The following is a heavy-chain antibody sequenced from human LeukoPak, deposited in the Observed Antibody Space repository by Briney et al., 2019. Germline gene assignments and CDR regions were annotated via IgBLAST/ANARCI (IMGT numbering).Heavy chain of an antibody. D-gene: IGHD2-2*01. Sequence: SETLSLTCTVSGGSISSYYWSWIRQPPGKGLEWIGYIYYSGSTNYNPSLKSRVTISVDTSRNQFSLKLSSVTAADTAVYYCANGGYCSSTSCYPNWFDPWGQGTLVTVSS. J-gene: IGHJ5*02. CDR3: ANGGYCSSTSCYPNWFDP. CDR2: IYYSGST. CDR1: GGSISSYY. V-gene: IGHV4-59*01.